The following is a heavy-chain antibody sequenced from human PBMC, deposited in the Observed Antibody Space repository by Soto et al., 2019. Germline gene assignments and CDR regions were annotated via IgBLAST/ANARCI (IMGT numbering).Heavy chain of an antibody. D-gene: IGHD3-10*01. CDR1: GFTFSDHY. V-gene: IGHV3-72*01. CDR3: TVWSSGIDFGAA. Sequence: EVQLVESGGGLVQPGGSLRLSCAASGFTFSDHYMDWVRQAPGKGLEWVGRSKNKADSYTTEYAASVKGRFTISSDGSKSSLFLKMNSLKTEDTAVYYCTVWSSGIDFGAAWGPGILGTVSS. CDR2: SKNKADSYTT. J-gene: IGHJ4*02.